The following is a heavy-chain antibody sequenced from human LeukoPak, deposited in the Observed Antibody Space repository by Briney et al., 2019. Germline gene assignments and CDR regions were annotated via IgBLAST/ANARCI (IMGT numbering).Heavy chain of an antibody. CDR1: GFTFSNYW. CDR2: IKQDGSEK. Sequence: PGGSLRLSCAANGFTFSNYWMGWVRQAPGKGLEWVANIKQDGSEKYYVDSVTGRFTISIDNTKSSLYLQMNSLRAEDTAVYYCARDIGDCSSLSCYDQYYYMDVWGKGTTVTVSS. J-gene: IGHJ6*03. CDR3: ARDIGDCSSLSCYDQYYYMDV. D-gene: IGHD2-2*01. V-gene: IGHV3-7*01.